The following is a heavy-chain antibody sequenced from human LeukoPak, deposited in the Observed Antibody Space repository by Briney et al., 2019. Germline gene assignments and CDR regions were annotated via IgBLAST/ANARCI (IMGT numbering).Heavy chain of an antibody. CDR1: GGSISSSSYY. J-gene: IGHJ4*02. D-gene: IGHD3-22*01. Sequence: SETLSLTCTVSGGSISSSSYYWGWIRQPPGKGLEWIGSIYYSGSTYYNPSLKSRVTISVDTSKNQSSLKLSSVTAADTAVYYCARGDYYDSWELDYWGQGTLVTVSS. CDR2: IYYSGST. CDR3: ARGDYYDSWELDY. V-gene: IGHV4-39*07.